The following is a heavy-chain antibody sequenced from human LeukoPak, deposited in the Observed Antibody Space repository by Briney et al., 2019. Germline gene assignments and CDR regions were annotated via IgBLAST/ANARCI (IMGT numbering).Heavy chain of an antibody. D-gene: IGHD3-10*01. Sequence: GGSLRLSWAASGFRFEDYAMRWVRQPPRKGLEWVSILYSGGDTYYADSVKGRFTISRDSSKNTLYLQMNSLRAEDTAVYYCARCDGSATAFDHWGQGTLVTVAS. CDR3: ARCDGSATAFDH. CDR2: LYSGGDT. J-gene: IGHJ4*02. V-gene: IGHV3-53*01. CDR1: GFRFEDYA.